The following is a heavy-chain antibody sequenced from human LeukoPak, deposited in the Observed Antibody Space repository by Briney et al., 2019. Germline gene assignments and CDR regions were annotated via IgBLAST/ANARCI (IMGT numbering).Heavy chain of an antibody. J-gene: IGHJ4*02. CDR1: GASISSTTYY. CDR2: IYYSGST. D-gene: IGHD1-26*01. Sequence: SETLSLTCTVSGASISSTTYYWGWIRQPPRKGLEWIGSIYYSGSTYYNPSLKSRVTISVDTSKNQFSLKLSSVTAADTAVYYCARDVEGGGYFDYWGQGTLVTVSS. CDR3: ARDVEGGGYFDY. V-gene: IGHV4-39*07.